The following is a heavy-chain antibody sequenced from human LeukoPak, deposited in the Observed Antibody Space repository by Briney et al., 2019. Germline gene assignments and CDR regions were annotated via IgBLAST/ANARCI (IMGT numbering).Heavy chain of an antibody. Sequence: GGSLRLSCAASGFTFSSYSMNWVRQAPGKGLEWVLSISSSSSYIYYADSVKGRFTISRDNAKNSLYLQMNSLRAEDTAVYYCARGPLVITTTLDYWGQGTLVTVSS. CDR3: ARGPLVITTTLDY. CDR1: GFTFSSYS. CDR2: ISSSSSYI. D-gene: IGHD3-22*01. J-gene: IGHJ4*02. V-gene: IGHV3-21*01.